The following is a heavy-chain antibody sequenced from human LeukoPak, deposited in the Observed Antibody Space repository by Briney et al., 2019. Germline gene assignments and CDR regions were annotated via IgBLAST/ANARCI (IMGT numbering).Heavy chain of an antibody. V-gene: IGHV1-2*06. D-gene: IGHD4-11*01. J-gene: IGHJ3*02. Sequence: GASVKVSCKASGYTFTGYYMHWVRQAPGQGLEWMGRINPNSGGTNYAQKFQGRVTMTRDTSISTAYMELSSLRSEDTAVYYCAAPTANDAFDIWGQGTMVTVSS. CDR1: GYTFTGYY. CDR3: AAPTANDAFDI. CDR2: INPNSGGT.